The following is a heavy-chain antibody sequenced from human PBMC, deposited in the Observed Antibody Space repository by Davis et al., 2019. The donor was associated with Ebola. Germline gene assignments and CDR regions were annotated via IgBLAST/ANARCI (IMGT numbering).Heavy chain of an antibody. D-gene: IGHD3-16*02. CDR1: GGSISSYY. CDR3: ASTHLGELSLYGDWYFDL. Sequence: SETLSLTCTVSGGSISSYYWSWILQPPGKGLVWIVYIYYSGSTNYNPSLKSRVPISVDTSKNQFSLKLSSVTAADTAVYYCASTHLGELSLYGDWYFDLWGRGTLVTVSS. CDR2: IYYSGST. J-gene: IGHJ2*01. V-gene: IGHV4-59*01.